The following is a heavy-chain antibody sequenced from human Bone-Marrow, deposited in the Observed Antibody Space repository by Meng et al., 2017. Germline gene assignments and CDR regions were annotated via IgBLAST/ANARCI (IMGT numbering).Heavy chain of an antibody. CDR3: SGHVDY. V-gene: IGHV3-15*01. Sequence: ECGGGLVTLCVSLRLSVSASGFTLGNGWMTWVRQARCKVLEWIGRMKRNVDGGTVDYAAAVKGRFCISRDDSENTFYLQMNSLKTEDTAVYYCSGHVDYWGHGTLVTVSS. J-gene: IGHJ4*01. CDR2: MKRNVDGGTV. CDR1: GFTLGNGW.